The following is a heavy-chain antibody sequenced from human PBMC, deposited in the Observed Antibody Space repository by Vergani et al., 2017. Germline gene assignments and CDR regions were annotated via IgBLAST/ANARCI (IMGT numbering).Heavy chain of an antibody. Sequence: QITLKESGPTLVKPTQTLTLTCTFSGFSPNTRGVSLAWIRQPPGKALDWLALIYWTDDQHYSPSLNNWVTITKDTSKNQVVLTMTNMDYVDTGTYYCVYRKTECGTTGXFYPFYYYYYMDVWGKGTTVTVSS. CDR2: IYWTDDQ. J-gene: IGHJ6*03. CDR3: VYRKTECGTTGXFYPFYYYYYMDV. D-gene: IGHD1-7*01. V-gene: IGHV2-5*04. CDR1: GFSPNTRGVS.